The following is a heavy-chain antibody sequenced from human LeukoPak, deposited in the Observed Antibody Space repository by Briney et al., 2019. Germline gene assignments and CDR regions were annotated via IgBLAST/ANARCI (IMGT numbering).Heavy chain of an antibody. D-gene: IGHD6-13*01. CDR2: INPNSGGT. V-gene: IGHV1-2*02. CDR1: GYTFTGYY. CDR3: ASCSHSSSWGEAFDI. J-gene: IGHJ3*02. Sequence: GASVKVSCKASGYTFTGYYMHWVRQAPGQGLEWMGWINPNSGGTNYAQKFQGRVTMTRDTSISTAYMELSRLRSDDTAVYYCASCSHSSSWGEAFDIWGQGTMVTVSS.